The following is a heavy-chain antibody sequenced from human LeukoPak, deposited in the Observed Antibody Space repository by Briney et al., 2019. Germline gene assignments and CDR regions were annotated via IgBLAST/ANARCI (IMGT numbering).Heavy chain of an antibody. Sequence: GGSLRLSCAASGFTFSNYEMNWVRQAPGKGLEWVSYISSSGTSIYYADSGKGRFTISRDNAKNSLYLQMNSLRAEDTAVYYCAREGEQEEFDYWGQGTLVTVSA. CDR2: ISSSGTSI. D-gene: IGHD3-16*01. V-gene: IGHV3-48*03. CDR1: GFTFSNYE. J-gene: IGHJ4*02. CDR3: AREGEQEEFDY.